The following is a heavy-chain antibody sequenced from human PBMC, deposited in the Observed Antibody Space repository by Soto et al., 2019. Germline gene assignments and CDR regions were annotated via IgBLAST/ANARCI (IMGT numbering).Heavy chain of an antibody. CDR3: ARRARDGRNSAIDF. CDR1: GFTFRSHA. CDR2: INGSGSET. D-gene: IGHD1-1*01. V-gene: IGHV3-23*01. J-gene: IGHJ4*02. Sequence: EVQLSESGGGLVQPGGSLRLSCAASGFTFRSHAMNWVRQAPGKGLEWVSDINGSGSETYYGNSVKGRFTTSRDNSKSMSFLQLNSLRGDDTAVYYCARRARDGRNSAIDFWGQGTRVTVSS.